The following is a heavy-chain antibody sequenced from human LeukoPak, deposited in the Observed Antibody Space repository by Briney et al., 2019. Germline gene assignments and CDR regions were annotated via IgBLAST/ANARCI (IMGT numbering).Heavy chain of an antibody. CDR3: ARHQYRSGSTYHFDS. CDR1: GGSICSSSHS. D-gene: IGHD6-19*01. Sequence: SETLSLTCTVSGGSICSSSHSWGWIRQPPGKGLEWIGTMFYSGNTYYNSSLKSRVTMSVDTSKNLFSLKVTSMTAADTAVYYCARHQYRSGSTYHFDSWGQGTLVTVSS. J-gene: IGHJ4*02. CDR2: MFYSGNT. V-gene: IGHV4-39*01.